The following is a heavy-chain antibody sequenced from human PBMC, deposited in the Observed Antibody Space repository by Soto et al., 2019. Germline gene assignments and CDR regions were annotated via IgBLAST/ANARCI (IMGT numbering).Heavy chain of an antibody. V-gene: IGHV3-23*01. CDR2: IGGSGGST. Sequence: GGSLRLSCAASGFTFSSYAMSWVRQAPGKGLEWVSAIGGSGGSTYYADSVKGRFTISRDNSKNTLYLQMNSLRAEDTAVYYCAKYGQQWLVLNPPYYYYYGMDVWGQGTTVTVSS. J-gene: IGHJ6*02. D-gene: IGHD6-19*01. CDR1: GFTFSSYA. CDR3: AKYGQQWLVLNPPYYYYYGMDV.